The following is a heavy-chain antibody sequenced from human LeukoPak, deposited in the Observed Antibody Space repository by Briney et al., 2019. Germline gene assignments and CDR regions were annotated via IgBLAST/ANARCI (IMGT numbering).Heavy chain of an antibody. D-gene: IGHD1-1*01. CDR2: INHRGDT. J-gene: IGHJ4*03. Sequence: SETLSHTCAVYGGSFSRYYWSWIRQSPGKGLEWIAEINHRGDTNYNPSVKSRVTISVDTSKNQFSLKVTSLTAADTAVYFCARAPTISETGYFDYWGQGTLVTVSS. V-gene: IGHV4-34*01. CDR3: ARAPTISETGYFDY. CDR1: GGSFSRYY.